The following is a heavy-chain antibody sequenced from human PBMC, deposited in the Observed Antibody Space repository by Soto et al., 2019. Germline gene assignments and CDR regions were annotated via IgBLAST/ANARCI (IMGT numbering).Heavy chain of an antibody. J-gene: IGHJ5*02. CDR2: INHSGST. Sequence: SETLSLTCAVYGGSFSGYYWSWIRQPPGKGLEWIGEINHSGSTNYNPSLKSRVTISVDTSKNQVSLKLSSVTAADTAVYYCARGSGDIVVVPAAIGPIWFDPWGQGTLVTVSS. CDR1: GGSFSGYY. CDR3: ARGSGDIVVVPAAIGPIWFDP. V-gene: IGHV4-34*01. D-gene: IGHD2-2*01.